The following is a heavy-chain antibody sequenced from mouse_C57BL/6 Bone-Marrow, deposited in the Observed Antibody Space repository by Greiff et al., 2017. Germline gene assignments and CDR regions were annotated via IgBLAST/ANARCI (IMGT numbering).Heavy chain of an antibody. CDR1: GYTFTNYW. Sequence: VKLMESGAELVRPGTSVKMSCKASGYTFTNYWIGWAKQRPGHGLEWIGDLYPGGGYTNYNEKFKGKATLTADKSSSTAYMQFSSLTSEDSAIYYCATGSSPAWFAYWGQGTLVTVSA. CDR2: LYPGGGYT. CDR3: ATGSSPAWFAY. D-gene: IGHD1-1*01. V-gene: IGHV1-63*01. J-gene: IGHJ3*01.